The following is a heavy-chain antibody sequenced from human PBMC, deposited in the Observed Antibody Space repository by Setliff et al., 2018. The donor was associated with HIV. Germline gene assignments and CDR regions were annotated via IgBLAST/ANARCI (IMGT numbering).Heavy chain of an antibody. CDR2: IYTSGST. CDR3: AGDRYVEVSSVWHSPGGASDI. Sequence: SETLSLTCTVSGGSISSGSYYWSWIRQPAGKGLEWIGHIYTSGSTNYNPSLKSRVTISVDTSKNQFSLKLSSVTAADTAVYYCAGDRYVEVSSVWHSPGGASDIWGQGTMVTVSS. J-gene: IGHJ3*02. CDR1: GGSISSGSYY. V-gene: IGHV4-61*09. D-gene: IGHD6-19*01.